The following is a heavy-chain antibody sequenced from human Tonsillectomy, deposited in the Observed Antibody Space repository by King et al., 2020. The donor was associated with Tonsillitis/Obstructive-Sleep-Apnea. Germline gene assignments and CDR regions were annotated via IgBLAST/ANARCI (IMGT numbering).Heavy chain of an antibody. J-gene: IGHJ3*02. V-gene: IGHV3-74*01. D-gene: IGHD2-21*02. CDR1: GFTFNRYW. CDR2: INGDGRNT. Sequence: VQLVESGGGLVQPGGSLRLSCAASGFTFNRYWIHWVRQAPGKGLLWVSRINGDGRNTIYADSVKGRFTISRDNAKNTLYQQMNSLRAEDTAVYYCARGGDFHGFDIWGQGTMVTVSS. CDR3: ARGGDFHGFDI.